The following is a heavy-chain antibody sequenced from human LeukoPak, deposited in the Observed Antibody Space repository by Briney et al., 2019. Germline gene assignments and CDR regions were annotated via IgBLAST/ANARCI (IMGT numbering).Heavy chain of an antibody. J-gene: IGHJ4*02. Sequence: GGSLRLSCAASGLTVSSNYMSWVRQAPGKGLEWVSVIYSGGSTYYADSVRGRFTISRDNSQNTLYLQMNSLRVEDTAVYYCARERVPSGSYFDYWGQGTLVTVSS. CDR3: ARERVPSGSYFDY. CDR2: IYSGGST. D-gene: IGHD1-26*01. V-gene: IGHV3-66*01. CDR1: GLTVSSNY.